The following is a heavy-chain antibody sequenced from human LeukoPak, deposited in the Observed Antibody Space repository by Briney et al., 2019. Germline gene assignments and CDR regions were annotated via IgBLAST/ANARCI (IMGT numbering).Heavy chain of an antibody. CDR1: GFTFNNYS. Sequence: GGSLRLSCAASGFTFNNYSMNWVRQAPGKGLEWVASITSGSDYIYYADSVKGRFTISRDNAKNSLYLQMNSLRAEDTAVYFCARSITMIVDWFDPWGQGTLVTVSS. D-gene: IGHD3-22*01. J-gene: IGHJ5*02. CDR2: ITSGSDYI. V-gene: IGHV3-21*01. CDR3: ARSITMIVDWFDP.